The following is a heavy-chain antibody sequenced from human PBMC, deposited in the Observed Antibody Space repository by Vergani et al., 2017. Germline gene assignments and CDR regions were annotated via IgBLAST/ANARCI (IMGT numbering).Heavy chain of an antibody. CDR1: GRTFSSYA. J-gene: IGHJ4*02. CDR3: ASWGGVGYRKTPDYFDY. Sequence: QVQLVQSGAEVKKPGSSVKVSCKASGRTFSSYAISWVRQAPGQGLEWMGRIIPIFGTANYAQKFQGRVTITADESTSTAYMELSSLRSEDTAVYYCASWGGVGYRKTPDYFDYWGQGTLVTVSS. V-gene: IGHV1-69*13. CDR2: IIPIFGTA. D-gene: IGHD1-14*01.